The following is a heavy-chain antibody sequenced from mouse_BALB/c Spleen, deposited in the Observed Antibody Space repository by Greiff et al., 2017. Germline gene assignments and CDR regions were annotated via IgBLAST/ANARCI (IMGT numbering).Heavy chain of an antibody. Sequence: QVQLQQSGPELVKPGASVKMSCKASGYTFTSYYIHWVKQRPGQGLEWIGWIYPGDGSTTYNEKFKGKTTLTADKSSSTAYMLLSSLTSEDSAIYFCARDYYGSGGWGQGTTLTVSS. CDR3: ARDYYGSGG. J-gene: IGHJ2*01. V-gene: IGHV1S56*01. D-gene: IGHD1-1*01. CDR1: GYTFTSYY. CDR2: IYPGDGST.